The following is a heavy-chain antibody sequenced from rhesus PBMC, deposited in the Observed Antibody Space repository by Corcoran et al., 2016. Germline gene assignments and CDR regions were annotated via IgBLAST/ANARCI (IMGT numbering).Heavy chain of an antibody. CDR2: IYGSGGSN. J-gene: IGHJ2*01. Sequence: QVQLQESGPGLVKPSETLSLTCAVSGYSISSGSYWGWIRQPPGKGLEWIGSIYGSGGSNYINPSLKSRGTLAVDTAKKQVYLKLSAVTAADTAVYYCARGGSSWSEWDTVGTEWYFDLWGPGTPITISS. D-gene: IGHD5-42*01. CDR1: GYSISSGSY. V-gene: IGHV4S14*01. CDR3: ARGGSSWSEWDTVGTEWYFDL.